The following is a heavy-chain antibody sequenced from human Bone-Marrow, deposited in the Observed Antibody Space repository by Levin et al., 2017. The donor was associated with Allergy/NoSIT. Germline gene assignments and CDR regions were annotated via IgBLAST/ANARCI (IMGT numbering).Heavy chain of an antibody. D-gene: IGHD2-15*01. CDR1: GYSFAKLS. V-gene: IGHV1-24*01. CDR2: YDPEDGET. Sequence: GESLKISCKVSGYSFAKLSIHWVRQAPGKGLEWMGGYDPEDGETIYAQKFQGRVTMTEDTSTDTAYMDLRSLKSEDTAVYYCARRGVESVVVAGALEIWGQGTMVTVSS. CDR3: ARRGVESVVVAGALEI. J-gene: IGHJ3*02.